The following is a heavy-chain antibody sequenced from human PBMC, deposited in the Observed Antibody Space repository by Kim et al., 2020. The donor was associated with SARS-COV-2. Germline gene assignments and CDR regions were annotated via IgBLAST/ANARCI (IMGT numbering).Heavy chain of an antibody. CDR2: INPSGGST. V-gene: IGHV1-46*01. Sequence: ASVKVSCKASGYTFTSYYMHWVRQAPGQGLEWMGIINPSGGSTSYAQKFQGRVTMTRDTSTSTVYMELSSLRSEDTAVYYCARAGLEGTSGELSHFDYWGQGTLVTVSS. CDR1: GYTFTSYY. D-gene: IGHD3-10*01. CDR3: ARAGLEGTSGELSHFDY. J-gene: IGHJ4*02.